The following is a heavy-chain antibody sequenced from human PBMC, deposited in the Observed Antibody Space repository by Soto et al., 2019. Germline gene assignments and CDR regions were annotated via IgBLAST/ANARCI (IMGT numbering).Heavy chain of an antibody. J-gene: IGHJ4*02. D-gene: IGHD3-9*01. CDR3: ARDYDILTGYPGGANFDY. CDR2: ISAYNGNT. Sequence: QVQLVQSGAEVKKPGASVKVSCKASGYTFTSYGISWVRQAPGQGLEWMGWISAYNGNTNYAQKLQGRVTMTTDTSTSTAYMERRSLRSDDTAVYYCARDYDILTGYPGGANFDYWGQGTLVTVSS. CDR1: GYTFTSYG. V-gene: IGHV1-18*01.